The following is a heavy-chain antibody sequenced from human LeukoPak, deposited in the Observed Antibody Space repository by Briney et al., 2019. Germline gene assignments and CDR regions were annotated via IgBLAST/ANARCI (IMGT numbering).Heavy chain of an antibody. CDR2: INSDNGDT. J-gene: IGHJ4*02. CDR1: GYSFTTFS. Sequence: ASVKVSCKASGYSFTTFSIHWVRQAPGQSLEWMGRINSDNGDTEYSQRSQGRLTFTRDTSATTAYMELSSLTSEDTALYYCARYMTVSGLRSTKGYWGQGTLVTVSS. CDR3: ARYMTVSGLRSTKGY. V-gene: IGHV1-3*01. D-gene: IGHD6-19*01.